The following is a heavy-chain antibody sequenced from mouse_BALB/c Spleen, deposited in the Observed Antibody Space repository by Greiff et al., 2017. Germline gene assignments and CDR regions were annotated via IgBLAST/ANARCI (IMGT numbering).Heavy chain of an antibody. CDR2: INPYNGDT. D-gene: IGHD1-1*01. V-gene: IGHV1-37*01. Sequence: EVKLMESGPELVKPGASVKISCKASGYSFTGYFMNWVKQSHGKSLEWIGRINPYNGDTFYNQKFKGKATLTVDKSSSTAHMELLSLTSEDSAVYYCGRGESSYWYFDVWGAGTTVTVSS. J-gene: IGHJ1*01. CDR1: GYSFTGYF. CDR3: GRGESSYWYFDV.